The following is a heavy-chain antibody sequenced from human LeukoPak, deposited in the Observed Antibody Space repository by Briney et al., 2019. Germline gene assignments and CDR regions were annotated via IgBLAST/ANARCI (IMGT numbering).Heavy chain of an antibody. J-gene: IGHJ4*02. V-gene: IGHV4-59*01. D-gene: IGHD1-26*01. Sequence: SETLSLTCTVSGGSISGFYWSWIRQPPGKGLEWIGYMSNNGATTYNPSLKSRVTISIDTSKNQFSLKLSSVTAADTAVYYCARGLTGGPLDYWGQGTLVTVSS. CDR1: GGSISGFY. CDR3: ARGLTGGPLDY. CDR2: MSNNGAT.